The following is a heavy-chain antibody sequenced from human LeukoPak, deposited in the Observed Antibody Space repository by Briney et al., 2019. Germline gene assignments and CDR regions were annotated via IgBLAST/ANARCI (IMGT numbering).Heavy chain of an antibody. CDR1: GYDFTSVG. CDR2: ISPYNGNT. J-gene: IGHJ6*02. V-gene: IGHV1-18*01. D-gene: IGHD3-10*01. Sequence: GASVTVSCKASGYDFTSVGITWVRRAPGQGLEWMGWISPYNGNTRYAQKFQGRVAMTTDTSTTTAYMELRGLRSEDTALYYCARYKVPPHQDSSMVPGVYYCYGMDVWGLGTTVTVSS. CDR3: ARYKVPPHQDSSMVPGVYYCYGMDV.